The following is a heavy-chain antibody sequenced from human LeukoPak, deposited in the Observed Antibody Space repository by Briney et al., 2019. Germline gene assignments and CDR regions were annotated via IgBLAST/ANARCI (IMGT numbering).Heavy chain of an antibody. Sequence: PSETLSLTCTVSGTSISSHYWSWIRQPAGKGLEWIGRPYTSGSTKYNPSLKSRVSMPVDTSKNDFSLKLRSVTAADTAVYFCASGESLDYWGQGTLVTVSS. CDR2: PYTSGST. J-gene: IGHJ4*02. CDR3: ASGESLDY. V-gene: IGHV4-4*07. CDR1: GTSISSHY.